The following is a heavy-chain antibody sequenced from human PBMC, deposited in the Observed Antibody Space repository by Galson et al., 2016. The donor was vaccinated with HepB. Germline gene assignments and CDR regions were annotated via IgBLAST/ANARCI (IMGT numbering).Heavy chain of an antibody. CDR1: GFTFSSYA. V-gene: IGHV3-23*01. CDR3: AKSTMVQGGFYYYGMDV. J-gene: IGHJ6*02. CDR2: ISGSGGST. D-gene: IGHD3-10*01. Sequence: SLRLSCAASGFTFSSYAMSWVRQAPGKGLEWVSTISGSGGSTYYADSVEGRFTISRDNSKNTLYLQMNSLRAEDTAVYYCAKSTMVQGGFYYYGMDVWGQGTTVTVSS.